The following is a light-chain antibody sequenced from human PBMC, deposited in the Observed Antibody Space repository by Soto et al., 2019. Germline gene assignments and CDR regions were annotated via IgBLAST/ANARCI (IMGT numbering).Light chain of an antibody. CDR3: HHYNTDSPT. Sequence: DIQMTQSPSTLSASVGDRVTITCRASQGISTSLAWYQEKPGRAPNLLIYKASSLESGVPSRFSGSGSGTELSLTISRLRPDDFATYYCHHYNTDSPTFGQGTRVEI. CDR2: KAS. J-gene: IGKJ1*01. V-gene: IGKV1-5*03. CDR1: QGISTS.